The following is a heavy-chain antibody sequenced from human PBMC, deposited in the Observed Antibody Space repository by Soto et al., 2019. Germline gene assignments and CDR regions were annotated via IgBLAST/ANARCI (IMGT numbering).Heavy chain of an antibody. Sequence: PGGSLRLSCAASGFTFSSYAMSWVRQAPGKGLEWVSSIGGSGGNTYYADSVKGRFTISRDNSKNTLFLQMNSLRAEDTAVYYCAKDQVQLWFRDFDFWGQGTLVTVSS. J-gene: IGHJ4*02. V-gene: IGHV3-23*01. D-gene: IGHD5-18*01. CDR3: AKDQVQLWFRDFDF. CDR2: IGGSGGNT. CDR1: GFTFSSYA.